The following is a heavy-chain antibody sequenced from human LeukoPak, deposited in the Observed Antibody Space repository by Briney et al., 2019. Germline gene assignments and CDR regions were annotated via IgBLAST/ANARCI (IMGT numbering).Heavy chain of an antibody. CDR3: ARIPVKYYDFWSGSYFFDY. D-gene: IGHD3-3*01. Sequence: VASVKVSCKASGYTFTGYYMHWVRQAPGQGLEWMGWINPNSGGTNYAQKFQGRVTMTRDTSISTAYMELSSLRSEDTAVYYCARIPVKYYDFWSGSYFFDYWGQGTLVTVSS. V-gene: IGHV1-2*02. CDR2: INPNSGGT. CDR1: GYTFTGYY. J-gene: IGHJ4*02.